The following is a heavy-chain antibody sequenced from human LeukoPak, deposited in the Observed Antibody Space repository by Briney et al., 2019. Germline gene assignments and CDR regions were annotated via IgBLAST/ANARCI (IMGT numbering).Heavy chain of an antibody. V-gene: IGHV1-2*02. Sequence: ASVKVSCKASGYTFTGYHMHWVRQAPGQGLEWMGWINPNSGGTNYAQKFQGRVTMTRDTSISTAYMELSRLRSDDTAVYYCARSQRITMVRELPPLGYWGQGTLVTVSS. J-gene: IGHJ4*02. CDR1: GYTFTGYH. CDR3: ARSQRITMVRELPPLGY. D-gene: IGHD3-10*01. CDR2: INPNSGGT.